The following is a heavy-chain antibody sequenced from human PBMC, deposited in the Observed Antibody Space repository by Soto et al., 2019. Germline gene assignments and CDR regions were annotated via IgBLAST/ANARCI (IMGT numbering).Heavy chain of an antibody. D-gene: IGHD6-6*01. CDR2: IYPGDSDT. J-gene: IGHJ5*02. Sequence: HGESLKISCKGSGYSFTSYWIGWVRQMPGKGLEWMGIIYPGDSDTRYSPSFQGQVTISADKSISTAYLQWSSLKASDTAMYYCERQVLGAPGVEVVDPWGQGTLVTVSS. CDR1: GYSFTSYW. CDR3: ERQVLGAPGVEVVDP. V-gene: IGHV5-51*01.